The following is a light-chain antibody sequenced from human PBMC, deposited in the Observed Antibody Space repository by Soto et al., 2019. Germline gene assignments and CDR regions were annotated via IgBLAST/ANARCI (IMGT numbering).Light chain of an antibody. V-gene: IGLV1-47*02. Sequence: QSVLTQPPSASGTPGQRVTISCSGSSSNIGSNYVYWYQQLPGTAPKLLIYSNNQRPSGVPDRFSGSKSGTSASLAISGLRSEDEADYYCAAWDDSLSGPVFGGGTKLTFL. J-gene: IGLJ3*02. CDR2: SNN. CDR3: AAWDDSLSGPV. CDR1: SSNIGSNY.